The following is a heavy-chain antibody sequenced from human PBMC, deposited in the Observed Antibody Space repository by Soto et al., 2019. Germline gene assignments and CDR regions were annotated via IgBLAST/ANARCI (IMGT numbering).Heavy chain of an antibody. V-gene: IGHV1-69*01. Sequence: QVQLVQSGAEVKKPGSSVKVSCKASGGTFSSYAISWVRQAPGQGLEWMGGIIPIFGPANYAQKFQGRVTITADESTSTAYMELSSLRSEDTAVYYCARPDRYYGSGTEPWYYYYYGMDVWGQGTTVTVSS. CDR3: ARPDRYYGSGTEPWYYYYYGMDV. CDR2: IIPIFGPA. J-gene: IGHJ6*02. CDR1: GGTFSSYA. D-gene: IGHD3-10*01.